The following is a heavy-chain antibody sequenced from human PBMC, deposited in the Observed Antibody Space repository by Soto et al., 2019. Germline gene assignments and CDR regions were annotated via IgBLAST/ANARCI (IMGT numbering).Heavy chain of an antibody. CDR2: IIPIFGTA. CDR1: GGTFSSYA. D-gene: IGHD2-2*01. J-gene: IGHJ4*02. CDR3: ARLGYCTSTSCFTFAD. V-gene: IGHV1-69*13. Sequence: SVKVSCKASGGTFSSYAISWVRQAPGQGLEWMGGIIPIFGTANYAQKFQGRVTITADESTSTAYMELSSLRSEDTAVYYCARLGYCTSTSCFTFADWGQGTLVTDFS.